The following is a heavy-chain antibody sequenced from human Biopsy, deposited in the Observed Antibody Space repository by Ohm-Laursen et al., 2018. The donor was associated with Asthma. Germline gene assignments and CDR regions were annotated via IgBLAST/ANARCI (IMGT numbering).Heavy chain of an antibody. Sequence: SSVKVSCKALGGTFNTYVIGWVRQAPGQGLEWMGGINSVFGTTTYPQKFQDRVTITADDSTSTVYMELSSLGSGDTAVYYCARKAGSCISRTCYSLDFWGQGTLVTVSS. CDR2: INSVFGTT. D-gene: IGHD2-2*01. J-gene: IGHJ4*02. CDR1: GGTFNTYV. V-gene: IGHV1-69*01. CDR3: ARKAGSCISRTCYSLDF.